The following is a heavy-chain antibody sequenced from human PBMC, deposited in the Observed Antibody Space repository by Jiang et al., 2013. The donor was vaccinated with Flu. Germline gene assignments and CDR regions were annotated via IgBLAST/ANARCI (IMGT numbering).Heavy chain of an antibody. D-gene: IGHD3-16*02. V-gene: IGHV7-4-1*02. Sequence: EWMGWINPNTGSPIYAQGFTGRFVFSLDTSVGTAYLQINNLEAEDTAVYFCARRSPTDYWGQGTLVTVSS. CDR3: ARRSPTDY. J-gene: IGHJ4*02. CDR2: INPNTGSP.